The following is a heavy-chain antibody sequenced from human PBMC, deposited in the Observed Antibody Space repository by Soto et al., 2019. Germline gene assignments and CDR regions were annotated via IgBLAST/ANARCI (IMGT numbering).Heavy chain of an antibody. D-gene: IGHD6-13*01. J-gene: IGHJ4*02. V-gene: IGHV4-39*01. Sequence: SETLSLTCTVSGGSISSSSYYWGWIRQPPGKGLEWIGSIYYSGSTYYNPSLKSRVTISVDTSKNQFSLKLSSVTAVDTAVYYCARRTGIAAAGTSYWGQGTLVTVSS. CDR3: ARRTGIAAAGTSY. CDR1: GGSISSSSYY. CDR2: IYYSGST.